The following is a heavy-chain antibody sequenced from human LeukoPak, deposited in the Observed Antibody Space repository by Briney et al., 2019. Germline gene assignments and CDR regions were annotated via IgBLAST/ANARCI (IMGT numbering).Heavy chain of an antibody. V-gene: IGHV3-30-3*01. Sequence: PGGSLRLSCAASGFTFSSYAMHWVRQAPGKGLEWVAVISYDGSNKYYADSVKGRFTISRDNSKNTLYLQMNSLRAEDTAVYYCAKEAGGWQWPTRNDYWGQGTLVTVSS. J-gene: IGHJ4*02. D-gene: IGHD6-19*01. CDR3: AKEAGGWQWPTRNDY. CDR1: GFTFSSYA. CDR2: ISYDGSNK.